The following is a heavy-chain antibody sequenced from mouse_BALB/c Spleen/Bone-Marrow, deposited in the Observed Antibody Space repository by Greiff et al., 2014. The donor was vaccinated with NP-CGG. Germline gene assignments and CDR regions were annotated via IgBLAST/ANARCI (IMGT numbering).Heavy chain of an antibody. CDR1: GFTFSTYA. J-gene: IGHJ1*01. D-gene: IGHD1-1*01. CDR2: IYSGGST. V-gene: IGHV5-6-5*01. CDR3: ARRYYGYWYFDV. Sequence: EVKLMESGGGSVKPGGSLKLSCAASGFTFSTYAMSWVRQTPEKRLEWVASIYSGGSTYYPDSVKGRFTISRDNARNILYLQMNSLRSEDTAMYYCARRYYGYWYFDVWGAGTTVTVSS.